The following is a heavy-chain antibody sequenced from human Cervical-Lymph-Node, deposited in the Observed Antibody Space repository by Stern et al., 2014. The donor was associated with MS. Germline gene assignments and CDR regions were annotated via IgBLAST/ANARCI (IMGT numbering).Heavy chain of an antibody. J-gene: IGHJ5*02. D-gene: IGHD3-10*01. CDR3: GSAVREFGT. CDR1: GFTFSNYW. V-gene: IGHV3-7*01. CDR2: IKPDGGGK. Sequence: EVQLVESGGGLVKPGASLRLSCAVSGFTFSNYWMTWVRQAPGKGLEWVASIKPDGGGKTYVASVKGRFTLSRDNAMNSLHLELNSLRAEDPVVYYCGSAVREFGTWGQGTLVTVSS.